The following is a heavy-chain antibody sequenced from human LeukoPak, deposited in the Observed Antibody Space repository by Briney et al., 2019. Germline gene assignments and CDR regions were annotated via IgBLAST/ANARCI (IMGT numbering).Heavy chain of an antibody. D-gene: IGHD6-13*01. CDR2: INPSGGST. V-gene: IGHV1-46*01. J-gene: IGHJ1*01. CDR1: GYTFTSYY. Sequence: EASVKVSCKASGYTFTSYYMHWVRQAPGQGLEWMGIINPSGGSTSYAQKFQGGVTMTRDMSTSTVYMELSSLRSEDTAVYYCARDSVSSWYAFQHWGQGTLVTVSS. CDR3: ARDSVSSWYAFQH.